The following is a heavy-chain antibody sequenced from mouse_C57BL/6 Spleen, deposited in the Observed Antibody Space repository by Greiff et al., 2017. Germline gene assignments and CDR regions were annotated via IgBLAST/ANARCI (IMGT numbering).Heavy chain of an antibody. V-gene: IGHV5-16*01. J-gene: IGHJ2*01. CDR3: ARGGYGSSLDY. CDR1: GFTFSDYY. D-gene: IGHD1-1*01. Sequence: EVHLVESEGGLVQPGSSMKLSCTASGFTFSDYYMAWVRQVPEKGLEWVANINYDGSSTYYLDSLKSRFIISRDNAKNILYLQMSSLNSEDTATYYCARGGYGSSLDYWGQGTTLTGSS. CDR2: INYDGSST.